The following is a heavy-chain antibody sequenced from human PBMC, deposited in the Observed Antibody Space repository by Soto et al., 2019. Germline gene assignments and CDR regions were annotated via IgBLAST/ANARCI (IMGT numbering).Heavy chain of an antibody. D-gene: IGHD3-22*01. CDR1: GFTLSSYW. Sequence: LRLSCAASGFTLSSYWMHWVRQAPGKGLVWVSRINSDGSTTSYADSVKGRFTISRDNAKNTLYLQMNSLRAEDTAVYYCAKPPNYYDSSGYYDYWGQGTLVTVSS. V-gene: IGHV3-74*01. J-gene: IGHJ4*02. CDR3: AKPPNYYDSSGYYDY. CDR2: INSDGSTT.